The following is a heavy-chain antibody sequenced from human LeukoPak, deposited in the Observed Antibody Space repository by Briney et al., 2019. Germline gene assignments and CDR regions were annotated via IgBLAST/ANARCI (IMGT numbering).Heavy chain of an antibody. J-gene: IGHJ5*02. V-gene: IGHV3-30-3*01. Sequence: GRSLRLSCAASGFTFSSYAMHWVRQAPGKGLEWVAVISYDGSNKYYADSVKGRFTISRDNSKNTLYLRMNSLRAEDTAVYYCATLRSFDPWGQGTLVTVSS. CDR3: ATLRSFDP. D-gene: IGHD3-16*02. CDR2: ISYDGSNK. CDR1: GFTFSSYA.